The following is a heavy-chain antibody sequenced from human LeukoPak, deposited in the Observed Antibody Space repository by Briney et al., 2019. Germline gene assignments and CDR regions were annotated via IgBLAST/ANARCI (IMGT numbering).Heavy chain of an antibody. V-gene: IGHV3-66*02. D-gene: IGHD6-19*01. CDR3: ARDQAGRYYFDY. J-gene: IGHJ4*02. CDR2: IYSGGST. Sequence: GGSLRLSCAASGFTVSSNYMGWVRQAPGKGLEWVSVIYSGGSTYYADSVKGRFTISRDNSKNTLYLQMNSLRAEDTAVYYCARDQAGRYYFDYWGQGTLVTVSS. CDR1: GFTVSSNY.